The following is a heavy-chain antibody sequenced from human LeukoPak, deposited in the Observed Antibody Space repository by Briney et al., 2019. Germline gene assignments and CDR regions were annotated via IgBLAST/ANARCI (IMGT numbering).Heavy chain of an antibody. CDR3: AELGITMIGGV. V-gene: IGHV3-48*04. CDR1: GFTFSSYS. Sequence: GGSLRLSCAASGFTFSSYSMNWVRQAPGKGLEWVSYISSSGSTIYYADSVKGRFTISRDNAKNSLYLQMNSLRAEDTAVYYCAELGITMIGGVWGKGTTVTIFS. CDR2: ISSSGSTI. D-gene: IGHD3-10*02. J-gene: IGHJ6*04.